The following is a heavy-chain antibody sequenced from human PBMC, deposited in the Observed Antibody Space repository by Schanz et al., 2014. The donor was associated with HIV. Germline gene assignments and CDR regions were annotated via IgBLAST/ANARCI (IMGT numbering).Heavy chain of an antibody. Sequence: QVQLVQSGAEVKKPGSSVKVSCKASGGTFMTYAISWVRQAPGQGLEWMGWINPNSGGTNYAQKFQGRVTMTTDTSISTAYMELSRLRSDDTAVYFCARDFNIGDQYYFDHWGQGTLVTVSS. D-gene: IGHD2-21*02. CDR2: INPNSGGT. CDR3: ARDFNIGDQYYFDH. V-gene: IGHV1-2*02. J-gene: IGHJ4*02. CDR1: GGTFMTYA.